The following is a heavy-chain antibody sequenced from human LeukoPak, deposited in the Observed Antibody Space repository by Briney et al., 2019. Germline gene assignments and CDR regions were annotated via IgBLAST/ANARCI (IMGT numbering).Heavy chain of an antibody. J-gene: IGHJ3*02. CDR3: ARDRGYCSSTSCSPDAFDI. CDR1: GGSFSGYY. Sequence: SETLSLTCAVYGGSFSGYYWNWIRQPPGKGLEWIGEINHSGSTNYNPSLKSRVTMSVDTSKSQFSLKLSSVTAADTAVYYCARDRGYCSSTSCSPDAFDIWGQGTMVTVSS. D-gene: IGHD2-2*01. CDR2: INHSGST. V-gene: IGHV4-34*01.